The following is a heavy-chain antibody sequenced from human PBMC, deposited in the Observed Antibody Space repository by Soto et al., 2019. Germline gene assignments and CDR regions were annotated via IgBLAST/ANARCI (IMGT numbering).Heavy chain of an antibody. Sequence: SVKVSCKASGYTFTRYDINWVRQATGQGLEWMGWMNPNSGNTGYAQKFQGRVTMTRNTSISTAYMELSSLRSEDTAVYYCARGLGYCSSTSCYTVYYYYGMDVWGQGTTVTVSS. V-gene: IGHV1-8*01. J-gene: IGHJ6*02. CDR3: ARGLGYCSSTSCYTVYYYYGMDV. CDR1: GYTFTRYD. CDR2: MNPNSGNT. D-gene: IGHD2-2*02.